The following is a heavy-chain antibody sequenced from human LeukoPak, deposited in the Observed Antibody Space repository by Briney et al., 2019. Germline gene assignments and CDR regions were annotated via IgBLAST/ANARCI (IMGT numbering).Heavy chain of an antibody. Sequence: GGSLRLSCVASAFTFSSYWMTWVRQAPGKGLEWVASIKQDGSEKYYVDSVKGRFIISRDSAKNSLYLQMNSLRAEDTAVYYCARDGGYCSGGTCYSTYWGQGTLVTVSS. J-gene: IGHJ4*02. CDR2: IKQDGSEK. V-gene: IGHV3-7*03. D-gene: IGHD2-15*01. CDR1: AFTFSSYW. CDR3: ARDGGYCSGGTCYSTY.